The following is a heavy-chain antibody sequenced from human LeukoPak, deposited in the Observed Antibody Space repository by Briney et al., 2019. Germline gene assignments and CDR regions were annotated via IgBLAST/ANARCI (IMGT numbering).Heavy chain of an antibody. CDR3: ARGGNTYGTPFDY. CDR1: GFTVSSNY. D-gene: IGHD5-18*01. CDR2: IYSGGST. J-gene: IGHJ4*02. V-gene: IGHV3-53*01. Sequence: PGGSLRLSCAASGFTVSSNYMSWVRQAPGKGLEWVSVIYSGGSTYYADSVKGRFTISRDNSKNTVYLQMNSLRAEDTAVYYCARGGNTYGTPFDYWGQGTPVTVSS.